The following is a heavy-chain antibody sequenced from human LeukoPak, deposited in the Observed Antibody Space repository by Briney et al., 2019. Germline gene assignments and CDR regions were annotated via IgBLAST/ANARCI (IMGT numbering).Heavy chain of an antibody. D-gene: IGHD2-15*01. CDR2: IYYSGST. V-gene: IGHV4-59*01. Sequence: SETLSLTCTVSGGSISSYYWSWIRQPPGKGLEWIGYIYYSGSTNYNPSLKSRVTISVDTSKNQFPLKLSSVTAADTAVYYCARDSKVVGYCSGGSRYRAQPYYYYGMDVWGQGTTVTVSS. CDR3: ARDSKVVGYCSGGSRYRAQPYYYYGMDV. J-gene: IGHJ6*02. CDR1: GGSISSYY.